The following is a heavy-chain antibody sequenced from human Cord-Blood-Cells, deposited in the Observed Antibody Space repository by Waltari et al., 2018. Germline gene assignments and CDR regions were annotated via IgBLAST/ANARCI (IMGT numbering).Heavy chain of an antibody. CDR3: AREPGGKGGDY. V-gene: IGHV1-2*02. CDR2: SNPNSGGK. J-gene: IGHJ4*02. Sequence: QVQLVQSGAEVKKPGASVKVSCEASGYPFTGYYMPWVRQAPGQGLEWMGWSNPNSGGKNYAQKFQGRVTMTRDTSSSTAYMELSRMISDDTAVYYCAREPGGKGGDYWGQGTLVTVSS. CDR1: GYPFTGYY. D-gene: IGHD3-16*01.